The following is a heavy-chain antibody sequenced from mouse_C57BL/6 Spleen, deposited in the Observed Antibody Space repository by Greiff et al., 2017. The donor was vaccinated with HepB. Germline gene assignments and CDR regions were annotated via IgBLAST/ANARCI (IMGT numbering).Heavy chain of an antibody. J-gene: IGHJ4*01. V-gene: IGHV1-53*01. CDR3: ASERDSTRDAMEY. D-gene: IGHD2-5*01. CDR2: INPSNGGT. Sequence: QVQLQQPGTELVKPGASVKLSCKASGYTFTSYWMHWVKQSPGQGLEWIGNINPSNGGTNYNEKFKSKATLTVDKSSSTAYMQLSSLTSEDSAVYYGASERDSTRDAMEYWGQGTSVTVSS. CDR1: GYTFTSYW.